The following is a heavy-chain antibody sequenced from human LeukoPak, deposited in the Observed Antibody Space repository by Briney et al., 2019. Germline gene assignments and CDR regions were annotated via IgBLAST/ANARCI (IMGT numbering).Heavy chain of an antibody. CDR3: ARVSGSTSWYADY. J-gene: IGHJ4*02. Sequence: PGGSLRLSCAASEFTVSTHYMSWVRRAPGKGLEWVSVIYTGGGTYYADSVKGRFTISRDNSKNTLYLQMNSLRAEDTAVYYCARVSGSTSWYADYWGQGTLVTVSS. D-gene: IGHD6-13*01. V-gene: IGHV3-53*01. CDR2: IYTGGGT. CDR1: EFTVSTHY.